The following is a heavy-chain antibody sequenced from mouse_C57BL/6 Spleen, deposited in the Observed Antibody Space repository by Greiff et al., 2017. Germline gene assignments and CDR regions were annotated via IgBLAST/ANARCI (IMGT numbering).Heavy chain of an antibody. CDR2: ISSCSSTI. CDR3: ASDGMWYAMDY. Sequence: EVQLVESGGGLVKPGGSLKLSCAASGFTFSDYGMHWVRQAPEKGLEWVAYISSCSSTIYYADTVKGRFTISRDNAESTLFLQMTSLRSEDTAMYYCASDGMWYAMDYWGQGTSVTVSA. CDR1: GFTFSDYG. J-gene: IGHJ4*01. D-gene: IGHD2-3*01. V-gene: IGHV5-17*01.